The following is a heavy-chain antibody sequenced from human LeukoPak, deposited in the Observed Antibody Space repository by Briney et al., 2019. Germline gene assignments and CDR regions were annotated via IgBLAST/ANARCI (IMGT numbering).Heavy chain of an antibody. CDR1: GFTSSTFA. J-gene: IGHJ4*02. D-gene: IGHD3-16*01. CDR3: AKDGGGRKGAFDC. V-gene: IGHV3-23*01. Sequence: PGGSLRLSCAASGFTSSTFAMSWVRQAPGKGLEWVSSSSGTGGDTYYADSVKGRFTISRDNTKSTLYLKMNYVRADDTAVYYCAKDGGGRKGAFDCWGQGTLVTVSS. CDR2: SSGTGGDT.